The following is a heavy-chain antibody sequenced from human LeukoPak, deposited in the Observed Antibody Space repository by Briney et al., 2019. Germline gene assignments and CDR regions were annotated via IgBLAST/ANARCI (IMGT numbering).Heavy chain of an antibody. CDR3: ARAQKYNWFDP. J-gene: IGHJ5*02. V-gene: IGHV1-18*01. CDR2: ISAYNGNT. Sequence: ASVKVSCKASGYTFTSYGISWVRQAPGQGLEWMGWISAYNGNTNYAQKFQGRVTTTTDTSTSTAYMELRSVRSDDTAVYNCARAQKYNWFDPWGQGTLVTVSS. CDR1: GYTFTSYG.